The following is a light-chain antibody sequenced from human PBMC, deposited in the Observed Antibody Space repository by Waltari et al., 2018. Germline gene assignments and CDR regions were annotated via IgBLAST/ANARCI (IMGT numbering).Light chain of an antibody. CDR1: SSNIGNNY. CDR3: AAWDDSLSGQWV. CDR2: KNN. V-gene: IGLV1-47*01. J-gene: IGLJ2*01. Sequence: QSVLTQPPSASGTPGQRVAISCSGSSSNIGNNYVSWYQQPPGTAPKLLIYKNNLRPSGVPDRFSGSKSGTSASLAISGLRSEDEANYYCAAWDDSLSGQWVFGGGTKLTVL.